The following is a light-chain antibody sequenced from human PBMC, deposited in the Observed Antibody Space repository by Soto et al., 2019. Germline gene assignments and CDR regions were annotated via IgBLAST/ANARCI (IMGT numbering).Light chain of an antibody. J-gene: IGKJ2*01. CDR2: DAS. CDR3: QQYANVPYT. CDR1: QDISNY. V-gene: IGKV1-33*01. Sequence: DIQMTQSPSSLSASVGDRLTITCQASQDISNYLNWYQQKPGKAPKLLIYDASNLETGVPSRFSGSGSGTDFTFAISSLHPEDVATYYCQQYANVPYTFGQGTKLEIK.